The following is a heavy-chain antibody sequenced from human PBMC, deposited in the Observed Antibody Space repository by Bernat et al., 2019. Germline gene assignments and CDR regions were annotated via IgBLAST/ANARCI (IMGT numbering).Heavy chain of an antibody. CDR2: IYSGGST. J-gene: IGHJ4*02. Sequence: EVQLVESGGGLVQPGGSLRLSCAASGFTVNSNYMSWVRQAPGKGPEWVSVIYSGGSTYYADSVKGRFTISRDNSKNTLYLQMNSLRAEDTAVYYCARESYDDSVGWGQGTLVTVSS. V-gene: IGHV3-66*01. CDR1: GFTVNSNY. D-gene: IGHD4-17*01. CDR3: ARESYDDSVG.